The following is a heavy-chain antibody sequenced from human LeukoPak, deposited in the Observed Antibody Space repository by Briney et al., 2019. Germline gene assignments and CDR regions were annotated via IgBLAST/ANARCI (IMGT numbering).Heavy chain of an antibody. J-gene: IGHJ5*02. CDR1: GGSISSGDYY. V-gene: IGHV4-30-4*01. Sequence: SSQTLSLTCTVSGGSISSGDYYWSWIRQPPGKGLEWIGYIYYSGSTYYNPSLKSRVTMSVDTSKNQFSLKLSSVTAADTAVYYCARDGGYYPRSSFDPWGQGTLVTVSS. CDR3: ARDGGYYPRSSFDP. D-gene: IGHD1-26*01. CDR2: IYYSGST.